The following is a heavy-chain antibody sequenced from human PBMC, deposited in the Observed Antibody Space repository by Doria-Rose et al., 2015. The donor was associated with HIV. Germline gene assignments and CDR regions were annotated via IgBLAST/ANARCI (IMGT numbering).Heavy chain of an antibody. CDR3: ATGFTLAY. CDR2: ISSTSAYI. CDR1: GFTFGSHR. Sequence: VQLVESGGGLVRPGGSLRLSCATSGFTFGSHRINWVRQAPGKGLEWFSSISSTSAYITYADSVIGRFTISRDNARHSLYLQMDSLLSEVSSISYCATGFTLAYWAHGTLVTVSS. D-gene: IGHD1-1*01. J-gene: IGHJ4*01. V-gene: IGHV3-21*01.